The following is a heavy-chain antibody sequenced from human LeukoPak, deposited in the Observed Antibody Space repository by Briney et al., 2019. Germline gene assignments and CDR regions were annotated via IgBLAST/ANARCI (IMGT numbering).Heavy chain of an antibody. Sequence: PGGSLRLSCAASGFTFSSYGMHWVRQAPGKGLEWVAFIRYDGSNKYYADSVKGRFTISRDNSKNTLYLQMNSLRADDTALYYCAKDRSKGYGSWSSYIRSQKYYFDYWGQGTLVTVSS. CDR1: GFTFSSYG. J-gene: IGHJ4*02. D-gene: IGHD3-10*01. V-gene: IGHV3-30*02. CDR2: IRYDGSNK. CDR3: AKDRSKGYGSWSSYIRSQKYYFDY.